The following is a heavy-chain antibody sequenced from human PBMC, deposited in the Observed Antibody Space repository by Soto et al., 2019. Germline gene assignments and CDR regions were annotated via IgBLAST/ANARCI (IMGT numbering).Heavy chain of an antibody. Sequence: GGSLRLSCAASGFTFSSYGIHWVRQAPGKGLEWVAVISHDGSNKYYADSVKGRFTISRDNSKNTLYLQMNSLRVEDTAVYYCGAGKYFSDYWGQGTLVTVSS. CDR3: GAGKYFSDY. D-gene: IGHD6-13*01. V-gene: IGHV3-30*03. CDR1: GFTFSSYG. CDR2: ISHDGSNK. J-gene: IGHJ4*02.